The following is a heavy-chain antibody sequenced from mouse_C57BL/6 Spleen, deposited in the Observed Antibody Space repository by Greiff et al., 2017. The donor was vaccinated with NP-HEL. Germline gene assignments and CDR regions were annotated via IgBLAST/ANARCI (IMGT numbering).Heavy chain of an antibody. J-gene: IGHJ3*01. CDR3: TRRGDDYDGAWFAY. V-gene: IGHV6-6*01. D-gene: IGHD2-4*01. CDR2: IRNKANNHAT. CDR1: GFTFSDAW. Sequence: EVQLVESGGGLVQPGGSMKLSCAASGFTFSDAWMDWVRQSPEKGLEWVAEIRNKANNHATYYAESVKGRFTISRYDSKSSVYLQMNSLRAEDTGIYYCTRRGDDYDGAWFAYWGQGTLVTVSA.